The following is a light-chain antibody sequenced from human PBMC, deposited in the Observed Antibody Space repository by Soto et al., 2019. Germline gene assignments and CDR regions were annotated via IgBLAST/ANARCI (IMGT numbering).Light chain of an antibody. Sequence: QSVLTQPPSVSGAPGQTVTISCTWTSSNIGAGYDVHWYQQGLDKAPKLVIYAFTSRPSGVTVRFSGSRSASSASLTVTGLQAEDEADYYCQSYDIRLSAGVFGGGTKVTVL. V-gene: IGLV1-40*01. CDR2: AFT. J-gene: IGLJ3*02. CDR3: QSYDIRLSAGV. CDR1: SSNIGAGYD.